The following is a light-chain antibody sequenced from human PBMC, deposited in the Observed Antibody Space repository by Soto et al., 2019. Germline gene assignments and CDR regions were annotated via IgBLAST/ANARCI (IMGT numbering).Light chain of an antibody. V-gene: IGKV1-17*01. Sequence: DIQMTQSPSSLSASVGDRVTITCRASQGIRDALGWYQQKPGKVPKRLIHSASSLQNGVPSGFSGSGSETVFTLTITSLQPDDFATYFCLQHSDYPFTFGQGTRLEI. J-gene: IGKJ2*01. CDR1: QGIRDA. CDR3: LQHSDYPFT. CDR2: SAS.